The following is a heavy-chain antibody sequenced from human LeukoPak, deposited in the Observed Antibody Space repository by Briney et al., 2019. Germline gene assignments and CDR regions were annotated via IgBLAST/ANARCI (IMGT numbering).Heavy chain of an antibody. CDR2: IYYSGST. V-gene: IGHV4-39*07. D-gene: IGHD3/OR15-3a*01. CDR1: GGSISSSSYY. CDR3: ARDMDFYMDV. Sequence: SETLSLTCTVSGGSISSSSYYWGWIRQPPGKGLEWIGSIYYSGSTYYNPSLKSRVTISVDTSKSQFSLKLSSVTAADTAVYYCARDMDFYMDVWGKGSTVTVSS. J-gene: IGHJ6*03.